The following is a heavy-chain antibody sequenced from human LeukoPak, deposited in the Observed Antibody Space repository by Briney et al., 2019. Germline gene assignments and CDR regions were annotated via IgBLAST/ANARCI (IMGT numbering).Heavy chain of an antibody. CDR2: IIPILGIA. Sequence: SVKVSCKASGGTFSSYAISWVRQAPGQGLEWMGGIIPILGIANYAQKFQGRVTITADKSTSTAYMELSSLRSEDTAVYYCASRGDSSGYIDYWGQGTLVTVSS. J-gene: IGHJ4*02. CDR1: GGTFSSYA. D-gene: IGHD3-22*01. CDR3: ASRGDSSGYIDY. V-gene: IGHV1-69*10.